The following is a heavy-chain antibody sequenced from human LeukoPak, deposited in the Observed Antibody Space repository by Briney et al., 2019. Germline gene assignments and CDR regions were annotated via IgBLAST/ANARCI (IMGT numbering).Heavy chain of an antibody. CDR3: ASPRDRGWYFAFDI. D-gene: IGHD6-19*01. Sequence: SETLSLTCTVSGGSISSSSYYWGWIRQPPGKGLEWIGSIYYSGSTYYNPSLKSRVTISVDTSKNQFSLKLSSVTAADTAVYYCASPRDRGWYFAFDIWGQGTMVTVSS. V-gene: IGHV4-39*01. CDR1: GGSISSSSYY. CDR2: IYYSGST. J-gene: IGHJ3*02.